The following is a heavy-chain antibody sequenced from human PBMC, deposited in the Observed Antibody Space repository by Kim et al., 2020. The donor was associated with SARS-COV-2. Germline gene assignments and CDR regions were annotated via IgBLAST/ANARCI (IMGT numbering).Heavy chain of an antibody. J-gene: IGHJ4*02. D-gene: IGHD2-21*01. V-gene: IGHV1-2*02. Sequence: GGTNYAQKFQGRVTMTRDTSISTAYMELSRLRSDDTAVYYCARDDGYGGYWGQGTLVTVSS. CDR2: GGT. CDR3: ARDDGYGGY.